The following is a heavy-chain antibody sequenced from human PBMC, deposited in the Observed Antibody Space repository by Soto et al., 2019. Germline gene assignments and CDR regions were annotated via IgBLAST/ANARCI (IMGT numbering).Heavy chain of an antibody. CDR3: ARGKDSDGYYYSDY. Sequence: SETLSLTCTVSGGSISSGGYYWSWIRQHPGKGLEWIGYIYSSGGTYYHPSLKSWLIVSSDTSKNQFSLRLNSVTAADTAVYYCARGKDSDGYYYSDYWGQGTLVTVSS. CDR2: IYSSGGT. J-gene: IGHJ4*02. CDR1: GGSISSGGYY. V-gene: IGHV4-31*03. D-gene: IGHD3-22*01.